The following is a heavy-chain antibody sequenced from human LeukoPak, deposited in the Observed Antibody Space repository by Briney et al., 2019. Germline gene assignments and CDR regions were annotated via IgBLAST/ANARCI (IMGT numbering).Heavy chain of an antibody. Sequence: SETLSLTCSASGYSISSGYFCGCIQPPPGKRLEWFGIIFHGGTTYYNQSLKSRFTISMDKSKNQLSLKLSAVTAADTAVYYCARDRGVLEWLFAGFVPGGEGTVVTVS. CDR1: GYSISSGYF. CDR2: IFHGGTT. J-gene: IGHJ5*02. CDR3: ARDRGVLEWLFAGFVP. V-gene: IGHV4-38-2*02. D-gene: IGHD3-3*01.